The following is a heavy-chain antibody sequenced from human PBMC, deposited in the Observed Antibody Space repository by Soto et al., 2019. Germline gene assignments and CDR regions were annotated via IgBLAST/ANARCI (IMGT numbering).Heavy chain of an antibody. D-gene: IGHD1-20*01. CDR1: GFNSGFPFSRIA. Sequence: PGGSLRLSCAASGFNSGFPFSRIAMHWVRQAPGKGLEWVSAISGSGGSTYYADSVKGRFTISRDNSKNTLYLQMNSLRAEDTAVYYCAKDGITGTHFDYWGQGTLVTVSS. V-gene: IGHV3-23*01. J-gene: IGHJ4*02. CDR2: ISGSGGST. CDR3: AKDGITGTHFDY.